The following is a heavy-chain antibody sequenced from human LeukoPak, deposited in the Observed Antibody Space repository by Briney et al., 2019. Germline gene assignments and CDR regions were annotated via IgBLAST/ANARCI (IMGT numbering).Heavy chain of an antibody. V-gene: IGHV3-23*01. Sequence: PEGSLRLSCAASGFTFSSYAMSWVRQAPGKGLEWVSAISGSGGSTYYADSVKGRFTISRDNSKNTLYLQMNSLRAEDTAVYYCAKEYSSGWYAAVGAFDIWGQGTMVTVSS. CDR3: AKEYSSGWYAAVGAFDI. J-gene: IGHJ3*02. CDR1: GFTFSSYA. D-gene: IGHD6-19*01. CDR2: ISGSGGST.